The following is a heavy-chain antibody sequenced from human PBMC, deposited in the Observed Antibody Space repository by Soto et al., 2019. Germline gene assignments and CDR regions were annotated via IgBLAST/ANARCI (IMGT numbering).Heavy chain of an antibody. CDR3: ARLNMVRGVMDWFDP. CDR1: GGSISSGGYY. CDR2: IYYSGST. V-gene: IGHV4-31*03. Sequence: LSLTCTVSGGSISSGGYYWSWIRQHPGKGLEWIGYIYYSGSTYYNPSLKSRVTISVDTSKNQFSLKLSSVTAADTAVYYCARLNMVRGVMDWFDPWGQGTLVTVSS. J-gene: IGHJ5*02. D-gene: IGHD3-10*01.